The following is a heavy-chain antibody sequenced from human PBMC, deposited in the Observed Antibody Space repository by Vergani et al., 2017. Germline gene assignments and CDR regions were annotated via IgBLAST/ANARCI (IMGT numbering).Heavy chain of an antibody. CDR3: TRWGGQLDRPGGGIFDY. J-gene: IGHJ4*02. D-gene: IGHD1-1*01. V-gene: IGHV3-49*04. CDR2: IRSKAYGGTT. CDR1: GFTFSSYE. Sequence: EVQLVESGGGLVQPGGSLRLSCAASGFTFSSYEMNWVRQAPGKGLEWVGFIRSKAYGGTTEYAASVKGRFTISRDDSKSIAYQQMNSLKTEDTAVYYCTRWGGQLDRPGGGIFDYWGQGTLVTVSS.